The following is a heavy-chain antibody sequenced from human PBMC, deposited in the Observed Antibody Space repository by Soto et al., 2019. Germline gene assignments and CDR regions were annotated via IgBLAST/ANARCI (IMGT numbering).Heavy chain of an antibody. Sequence: QVQLVQSGAEVKKSGSSVKVSCKASGGSFSSDVISWVRQAPGQGPEWMGGIIPIFGTANYAKKFQGRVTITADESTSTVYMELNSLRSEDTALYYCAVKTGTVVAYYFDYWGQGTLVTVSS. V-gene: IGHV1-69*01. J-gene: IGHJ4*02. CDR3: AVKTGTVVAYYFDY. CDR1: GGSFSSDV. CDR2: IIPIFGTA. D-gene: IGHD4-17*01.